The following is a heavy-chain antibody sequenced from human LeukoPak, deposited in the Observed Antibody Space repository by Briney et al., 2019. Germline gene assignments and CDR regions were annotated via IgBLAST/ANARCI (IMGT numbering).Heavy chain of an antibody. CDR3: ARGGYYDSSVVY. CDR2: ISWNGGST. V-gene: IGHV3-20*04. D-gene: IGHD3-22*01. J-gene: IGHJ4*02. CDR1: GFTFDDYG. Sequence: GGSLRLSCAASGFTFDDYGMSWVRQAPGKGLEWVSGISWNGGSTGYADSVKGRFTISRDNAKNSLYLQMNSLRAEDTALYYCARGGYYDSSVVYWGQGTLVTVSS.